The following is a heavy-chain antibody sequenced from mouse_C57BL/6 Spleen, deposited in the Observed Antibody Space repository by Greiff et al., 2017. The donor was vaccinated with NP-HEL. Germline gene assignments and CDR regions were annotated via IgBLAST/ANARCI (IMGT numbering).Heavy chain of an antibody. CDR1: GFTFSDYY. J-gene: IGHJ1*03. V-gene: IGHV5-16*01. CDR2: INYDGSST. Sequence: EVKLVESEGGLVQPGSSMKLSCTASGFTFSDYYMAWVRQVPEKGLEWVANINYDGSSTYYLDSLKSRFIISRDDAKNILYLQMSSLKSEDTATYYCARADYGSSHWYFDVWGTGTTVTVSS. D-gene: IGHD1-1*01. CDR3: ARADYGSSHWYFDV.